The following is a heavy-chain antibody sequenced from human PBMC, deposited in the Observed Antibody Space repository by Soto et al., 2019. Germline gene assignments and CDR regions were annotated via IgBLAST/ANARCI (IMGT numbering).Heavy chain of an antibody. CDR3: ARVDAKGYCSSTSCYSFDY. J-gene: IGHJ4*02. D-gene: IGHD2-2*02. CDR1: GGSISIGDYY. CDR2: IYYSGST. Sequence: LSLTCTVSGGSISIGDYYWSWIRQPPGKGLEWIGYIYYSGSTYYNPSLRSRVTISVDTSKNQFSLKLSSVTAADTAVYYCARVDAKGYCSSTSCYSFDYWGKGTLVTVSS. V-gene: IGHV4-30-4*01.